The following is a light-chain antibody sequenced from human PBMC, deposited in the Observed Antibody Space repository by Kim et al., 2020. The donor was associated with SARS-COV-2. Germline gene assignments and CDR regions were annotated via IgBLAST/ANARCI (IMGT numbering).Light chain of an antibody. CDR2: GAS. Sequence: SPGERATLACRASQSVSSTFLAWYQQKPGQAPRLLIYGASNRATGIPDRFSGSGSGTDFTLSISRLEPEDFAVYYCQHYGSSPWTFGQGTKVDIK. CDR3: QHYGSSPWT. V-gene: IGKV3-20*01. J-gene: IGKJ1*01. CDR1: QSVSSTF.